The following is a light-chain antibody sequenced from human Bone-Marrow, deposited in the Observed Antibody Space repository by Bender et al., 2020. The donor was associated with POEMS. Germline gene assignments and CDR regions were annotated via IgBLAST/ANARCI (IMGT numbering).Light chain of an antibody. CDR1: SSDVGNYNL. Sequence: QSALIQPASVSGSAGQSITIPCTETSSDVGNYNLVSWYQHPPGSAPRLIIFEVNKRPSGVSHRFSGSKSGQTASLTISGLQAEDEADYYCTSHSSTFLRLFGGGTKLTVL. CDR2: EVN. CDR3: TSHSSTFLRL. J-gene: IGLJ3*02. V-gene: IGLV2-14*02.